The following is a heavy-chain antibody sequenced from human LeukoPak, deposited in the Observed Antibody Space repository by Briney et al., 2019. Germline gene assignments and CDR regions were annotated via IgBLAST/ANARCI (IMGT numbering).Heavy chain of an antibody. CDR1: GGSISSYY. CDR3: ARDKFPEWDYYDSSGYHDAFDI. J-gene: IGHJ3*02. V-gene: IGHV4-4*07. CDR2: IYTSGST. D-gene: IGHD3-22*01. Sequence: SETLSLTCTVSGGSISSYYWSWIRQPAGKGLECLGRIYTSGSTNYNPSLKSRVTMSVDTSKNQFSLKLSSVTAADTAVYYCARDKFPEWDYYDSSGYHDAFDIWGQGTMVTVSS.